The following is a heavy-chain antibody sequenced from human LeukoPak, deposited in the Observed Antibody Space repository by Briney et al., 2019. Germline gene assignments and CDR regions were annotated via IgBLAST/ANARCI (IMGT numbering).Heavy chain of an antibody. V-gene: IGHV3-11*05. CDR3: SREDGYSSSWYSDY. CDR1: GFPFSDYY. CDR2: ISSTSIYT. J-gene: IGHJ4*02. D-gene: IGHD6-13*01. Sequence: GGSLRLSCAASGFPFSDYYMSWIRQAPGKGLEWVSDISSTSIYTNYADSVKGRFTISRDNAKNSLYLQMNSLRAEDTAVYYCSREDGYSSSWYSDYWGQGTLVTVSS.